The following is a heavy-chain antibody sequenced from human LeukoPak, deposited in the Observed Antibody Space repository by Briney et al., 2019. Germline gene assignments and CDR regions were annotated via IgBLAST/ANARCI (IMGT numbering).Heavy chain of an antibody. CDR1: GGSISSSSYY. CDR2: IYYSGST. Sequence: SETLSLTCTVSGGSISSSSYYWGWIRQPPGKGLEWIGSIYYSGSTYYNPSLKSRVTISVDTSKNQFSLKLSSVTAADTAVYYCARDERIVGYCSSTSCPRAFDYWGQGTLVTVSS. D-gene: IGHD2-2*03. CDR3: ARDERIVGYCSSTSCPRAFDY. V-gene: IGHV4-39*07. J-gene: IGHJ4*02.